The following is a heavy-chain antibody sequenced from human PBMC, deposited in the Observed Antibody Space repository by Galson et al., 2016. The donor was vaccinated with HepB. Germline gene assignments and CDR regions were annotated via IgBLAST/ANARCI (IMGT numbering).Heavy chain of an antibody. J-gene: IGHJ4*02. V-gene: IGHV1-46*01. D-gene: IGHD3-22*01. Sequence: SVKVSCKASGYTFTRYYIHWVRQAPGQGLEWMGVINPSGGSTKDAQKFQGRVTMTRDTSTSTVYMELRRLRSEDTAVYFCARGGYYEGSCLLCYWGAGTVVPVSS. CDR1: GYTFTRYY. CDR2: INPSGGST. CDR3: ARGGYYEGSCLLCY.